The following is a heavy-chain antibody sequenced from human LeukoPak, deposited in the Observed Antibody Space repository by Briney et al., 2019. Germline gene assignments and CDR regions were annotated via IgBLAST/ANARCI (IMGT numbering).Heavy chain of an antibody. CDR2: IYSGGST. Sequence: PGGSLRLSCAASGFTVSSNYMSWVRQAPGKGLEWVSVIYSGGSTYYADSVKGRFTISRDNSKNTLYLQMNSLRAEDTAVYYCARDRLYKDTAMDYYYYMDVWGKGTTVTVSS. CDR1: GFTVSSNY. D-gene: IGHD5-18*01. CDR3: ARDRLYKDTAMDYYYYMDV. V-gene: IGHV3-53*01. J-gene: IGHJ6*03.